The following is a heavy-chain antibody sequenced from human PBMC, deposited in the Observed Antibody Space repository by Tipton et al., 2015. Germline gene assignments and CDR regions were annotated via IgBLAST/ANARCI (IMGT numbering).Heavy chain of an antibody. J-gene: IGHJ6*02. CDR2: IYYSGST. V-gene: IGHV4-39*07. Sequence: TLSLTCTVSGGSISTSRYYWGWIRQPPGKGLEWIGSIYYSGSTYYNPSPKSRVTISVDTSKNQFSLKLNSVTAADTAVYYCAGDRLNYYGMDVWGQGTTVTVSS. CDR3: AGDRLNYYGMDV. CDR1: GGSISTSRYY.